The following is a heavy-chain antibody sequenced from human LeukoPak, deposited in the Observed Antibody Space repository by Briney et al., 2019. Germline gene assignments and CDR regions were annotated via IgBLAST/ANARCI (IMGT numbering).Heavy chain of an antibody. CDR1: GGTFSSYA. CDR3: ARSAVVVITTYYYYGMDV. V-gene: IGHV1-18*01. CDR2: ISAYNGNT. Sequence: AASVKVSCKASGGTFSSYAISWVRQAPGQGLEWMGWISAYNGNTNYAQKFQGRVTMTTDTSTSTAYMELRSLRSEDTAVYYCARSAVVVITTYYYYGMDVWGQGTTVIVSS. D-gene: IGHD3-22*01. J-gene: IGHJ6*02.